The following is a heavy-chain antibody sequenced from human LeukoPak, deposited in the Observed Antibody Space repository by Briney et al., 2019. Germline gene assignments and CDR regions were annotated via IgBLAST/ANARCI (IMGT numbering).Heavy chain of an antibody. V-gene: IGHV3-23*01. CDR2: ISNNGGYT. J-gene: IGHJ4*02. D-gene: IGHD2-15*01. CDR1: GFTFSSSA. CDR3: AKQLGYCSDGSCYFPY. Sequence: GGSLRPSCAASGFTFSSSAISWVRQAPGKGLEWVSAISNNGGYTYYADSVQGRFTISRDNSKSTLCLQMNSLRAGDTAVYYCAKQLGYCSDGSCYFPYWGQGTLVTISS.